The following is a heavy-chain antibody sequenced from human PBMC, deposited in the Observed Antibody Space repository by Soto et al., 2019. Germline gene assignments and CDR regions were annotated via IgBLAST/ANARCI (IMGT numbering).Heavy chain of an antibody. D-gene: IGHD3-16*01. Sequence: QVQLQESGPGLVKPSQTLSLTCTVSGGSISSGGYYWSWIRQHPGKGLEWIGYIYYSGSTYYNPSLKSRVTISVDTSKNQFALKLSSVTAADTAVYYCVGGDDYYYYGMDVWGQGTTVTVSS. CDR1: GGSISSGGYY. V-gene: IGHV4-31*03. CDR3: VGGDDYYYYGMDV. CDR2: IYYSGST. J-gene: IGHJ6*02.